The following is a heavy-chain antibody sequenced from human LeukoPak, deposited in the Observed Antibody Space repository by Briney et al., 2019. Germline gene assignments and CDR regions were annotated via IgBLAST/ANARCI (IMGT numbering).Heavy chain of an antibody. CDR1: GYSISSGYY. Sequence: SETLSLTCAVSGYSISSGYYWGWIRQPPGKGLEWIGSIYHSGSTYYNPSLKSRVTISVDTSKNQFSLKLSSVTAADTAVYYCARWGGSSTSCSCFDYWGQGTLVTVSS. CDR3: ARWGGSSTSCSCFDY. D-gene: IGHD2-2*01. V-gene: IGHV4-38-2*01. CDR2: IYHSGST. J-gene: IGHJ4*02.